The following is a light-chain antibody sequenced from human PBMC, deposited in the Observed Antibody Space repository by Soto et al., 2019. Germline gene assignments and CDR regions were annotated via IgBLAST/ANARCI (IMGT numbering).Light chain of an antibody. Sequence: DIQMTQSPSSLSASVGDRVTITCRASQNINTYLNWYQLKPGKAPKLLINSASSLQSGLPSRFSGSGSGTDFILTISSLRPDDFATYFCQQSYSTPRTFGQGTRLQIK. CDR1: QNINTY. CDR3: QQSYSTPRT. J-gene: IGKJ2*02. V-gene: IGKV1-39*01. CDR2: SAS.